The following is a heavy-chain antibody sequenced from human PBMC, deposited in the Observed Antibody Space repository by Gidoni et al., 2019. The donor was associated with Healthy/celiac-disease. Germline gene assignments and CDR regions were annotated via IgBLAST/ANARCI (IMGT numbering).Heavy chain of an antibody. V-gene: IGHV4-4*02. CDR1: GGSISSSNW. D-gene: IGHD6-13*01. J-gene: IGHJ4*02. CDR2: IYHSGST. Sequence: QVQLQESGPGLVKHSGTLSLTCAVSGGSISSSNWWRWVRQPPGKGLEWIGEIYHSGSTNYNPSLKSRVTISVDKSKNQFSLKLSSVTAADTAVYYCARDRPGAAGTKLLDYWGQGTLVTVSS. CDR3: ARDRPGAAGTKLLDY.